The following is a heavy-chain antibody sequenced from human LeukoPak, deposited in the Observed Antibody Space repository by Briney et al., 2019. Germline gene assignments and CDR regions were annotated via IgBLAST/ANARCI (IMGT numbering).Heavy chain of an antibody. CDR3: ARWYYYDSSGLRQGQNWFDP. CDR2: IYYSGST. Sequence: PSETLSLTCAVSGGSISSSSYYWGWIRQPPGKGLEWIGSIYYSGSTYYNPSLKSRVTISVDTSKNQFSLMLSSVTAADTAVYYCARWYYYDSSGLRQGQNWFDPWGQGTLVTVSS. J-gene: IGHJ5*02. V-gene: IGHV4-39*01. D-gene: IGHD3-22*01. CDR1: GGSISSSSYY.